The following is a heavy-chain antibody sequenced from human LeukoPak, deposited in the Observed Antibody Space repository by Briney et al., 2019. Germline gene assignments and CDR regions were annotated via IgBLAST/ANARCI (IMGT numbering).Heavy chain of an antibody. CDR3: AWPPAP. V-gene: IGHV3-21*01. CDR1: GFTVNRCW. CDR2: ISSSSSYI. J-gene: IGHJ4*02. Sequence: PGGSLRLSCVVSGFTVNRCWMNWVRQAPGKGLEWVSSISSSSSYIYYADSVKGRFTISRDNAKNSLYLQMNSLRAEDTAVYYCAWPPAPWGQGTLVTVSS. D-gene: IGHD2-2*01.